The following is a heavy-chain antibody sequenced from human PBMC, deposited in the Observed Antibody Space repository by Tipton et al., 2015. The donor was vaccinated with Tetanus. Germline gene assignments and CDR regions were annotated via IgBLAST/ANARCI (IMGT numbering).Heavy chain of an antibody. CDR1: GFTFSNYA. D-gene: IGHD4-23*01. CDR3: GKQNGGRWVVDH. Sequence: SLRLSCVASGFTFSNYAMNWVRQAPGKGLEWVSSIGTSASNTYYADSVKGRCTISRDNAKNSLYLQMNSLSADDTAVYYCGKQNGGRWVVDHWGQGTLVIVSS. V-gene: IGHV3-23*01. J-gene: IGHJ4*02. CDR2: IGTSASNT.